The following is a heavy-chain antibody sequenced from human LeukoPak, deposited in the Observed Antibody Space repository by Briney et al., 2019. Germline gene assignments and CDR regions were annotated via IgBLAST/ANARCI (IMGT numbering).Heavy chain of an antibody. CDR2: IYYSGSA. V-gene: IGHV4-59*01. D-gene: IGHD4-17*01. CDR3: ARNDYVDNEGAFDI. J-gene: IGHJ3*02. CDR1: RGSISTYY. Sequence: SETLSLTCTVSRGSISTYYWSWIRQPPGKGLERIGIIYYSGSANYNPSLRSRVSISLDTSKNQFSLKLTSVTAADTAVYYCARNDYVDNEGAFDIWGQGTMVTVSS.